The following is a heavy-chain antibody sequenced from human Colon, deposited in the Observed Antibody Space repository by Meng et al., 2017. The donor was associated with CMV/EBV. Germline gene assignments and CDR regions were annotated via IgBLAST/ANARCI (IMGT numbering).Heavy chain of an antibody. V-gene: IGHV6-1*01. CDR3: ARAPVGGWYFDL. D-gene: IGHD1-26*01. CDR2: TYYRSKWNN. CDR1: GDSVSSNSAA. Sequence: SETLSLTCAISGDSVSSNSAAWNWIRQSPSRGLEWLGRTYYRSKWNNDYAVSVKSRITISPDTSKNQFSLQLNSVTPEDTAVYYCARAPVGGWYFDLWGRGTLVIVSS. J-gene: IGHJ2*01.